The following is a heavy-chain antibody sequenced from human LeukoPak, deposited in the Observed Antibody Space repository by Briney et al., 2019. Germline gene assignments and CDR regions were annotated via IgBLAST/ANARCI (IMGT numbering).Heavy chain of an antibody. D-gene: IGHD3-16*01. V-gene: IGHV4-59*11. CDR2: IHYSGTT. Sequence: PSETLSLTCTVSGXSISSHYWSWIRQPPGKGLEWIGYIHYSGTTNYDPSLKSRVTISLDTSNNQFSLKVNSVTAADTAVYYCTRAQGGAFDIWGQGTMVTVSS. J-gene: IGHJ3*02. CDR3: TRAQGGAFDI. CDR1: GXSISSHY.